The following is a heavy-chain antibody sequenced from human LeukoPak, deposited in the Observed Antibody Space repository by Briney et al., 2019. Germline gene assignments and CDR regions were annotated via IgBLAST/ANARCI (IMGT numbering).Heavy chain of an antibody. J-gene: IGHJ4*02. CDR3: ANEVSRRHFDY. CDR2: ISGSGGST. D-gene: IGHD3-22*01. Sequence: GRSLRLSCAASGFTFSSFAMSWGRQAAGKGLEWVSAISGSGGSTYYADYVKGRFNISRDNSKNTLYLQMNSLRAEDTAVYYCANEVSRRHFDYWGQGTLVTVSS. V-gene: IGHV3-23*01. CDR1: GFTFSSFA.